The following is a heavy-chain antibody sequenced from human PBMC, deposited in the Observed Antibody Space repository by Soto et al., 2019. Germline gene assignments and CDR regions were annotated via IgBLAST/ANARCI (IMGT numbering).Heavy chain of an antibody. CDR1: GYTFTSYA. D-gene: IGHD3-10*01. V-gene: IGHV1-3*01. CDR2: INAGNGNT. J-gene: IGHJ6*02. CDR3: ARDPMGWDYYYGMDV. Sequence: QVQLVQSGAEVKKPGASVKVSCKASGYTFTSYAMHWVRQAPGQRLEWMGWINAGNGNTKYSRKFQGRVTITRDTSASTAYMELSSLRSEDTAVYYCARDPMGWDYYYGMDVWGQGTTVTVSS.